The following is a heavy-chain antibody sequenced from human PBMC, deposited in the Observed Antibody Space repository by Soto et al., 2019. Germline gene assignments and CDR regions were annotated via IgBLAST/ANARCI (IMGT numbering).Heavy chain of an antibody. V-gene: IGHV4-59*12. D-gene: IGHD1-26*01. Sequence: SETLSLTCTVSGGSISSYYWSWIRQPPGKGLEWIGYIYYSGSTYYNPSLKSRVTISVDTSKNQFSLKLSSVTAADTAVYYCARESPLLYYMDVWGKGTTVTVSS. CDR2: IYYSGST. CDR1: GGSISSYY. CDR3: ARESPLLYYMDV. J-gene: IGHJ6*03.